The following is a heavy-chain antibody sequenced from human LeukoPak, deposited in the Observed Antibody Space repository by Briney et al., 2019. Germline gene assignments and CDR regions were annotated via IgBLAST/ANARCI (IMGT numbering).Heavy chain of an antibody. CDR2: FDPEDGET. D-gene: IGHD2-2*01. V-gene: IGHV1-24*01. CDR1: GYTLTELS. CDR3: ARELGYCSSTSCYDYYYGMDV. Sequence: EASVKVSCKVSGYTLTELSMHWVRQAPGKGLEWMGGFDPEDGETIYAQKFQGRVTMTEDTSTDTAYMELSSLRSEDTAVYYCARELGYCSSTSCYDYYYGMDVWGQGTTVTVSS. J-gene: IGHJ6*02.